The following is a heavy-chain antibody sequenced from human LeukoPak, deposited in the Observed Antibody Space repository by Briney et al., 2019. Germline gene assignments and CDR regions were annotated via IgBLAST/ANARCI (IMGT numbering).Heavy chain of an antibody. Sequence: GGSLSLSSAASGFTVSSNYMSWVRQAPGKGLEWVSVIYSGGSTYYADSVKGRFTISRDNSKNTLYLQMNSLRAEDTAVYYCAREAGSYGDDYYFDYWGQGTLVTVSS. CDR2: IYSGGST. J-gene: IGHJ4*02. D-gene: IGHD5-18*01. CDR3: AREAGSYGDDYYFDY. CDR1: GFTVSSNY. V-gene: IGHV3-53*01.